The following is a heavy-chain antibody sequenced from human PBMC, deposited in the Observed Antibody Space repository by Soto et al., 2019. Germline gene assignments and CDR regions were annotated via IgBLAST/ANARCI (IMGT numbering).Heavy chain of an antibody. Sequence: QVQLQESGPGLVKPSETLSLTCTVSGGSISSYYWEWIRQPPGKGLEWIGHIYYSGSTNYNPSLKGRVTITIDTSKNQFSLKLRPVTAADTAVYYCARQSGLGDRDVWGKGATVTVSS. V-gene: IGHV4-59*08. D-gene: IGHD3-10*01. CDR2: IYYSGST. CDR1: GGSISSYY. J-gene: IGHJ6*04. CDR3: ARQSGLGDRDV.